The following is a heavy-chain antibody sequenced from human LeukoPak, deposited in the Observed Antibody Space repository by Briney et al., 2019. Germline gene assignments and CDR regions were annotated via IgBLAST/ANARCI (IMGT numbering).Heavy chain of an antibody. CDR3: ARHSRRTTIFGVVTPTPFDY. CDR2: IYPGDSDT. CDR1: GYIFTSNW. D-gene: IGHD3-3*01. Sequence: GESLKISCKGSGYIFTSNWIGWVRQMPGKGLEWMGIIYPGDSDTRYSPSFQGQVTISADKSINTAYLQWSSLKASDTAIYYCARHSRRTTIFGVVTPTPFDYWGQGSLVTVSS. J-gene: IGHJ4*02. V-gene: IGHV5-51*01.